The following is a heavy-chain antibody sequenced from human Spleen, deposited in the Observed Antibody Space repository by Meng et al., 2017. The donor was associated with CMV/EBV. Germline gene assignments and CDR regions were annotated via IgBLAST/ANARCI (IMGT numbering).Heavy chain of an antibody. V-gene: IGHV3-7*01. CDR2: IDQHGSER. J-gene: IGHJ4*02. Sequence: GESLKISCVASEFAFSTYWMSWVRQAPGKGLEWVANIDQHGSERYYVDSVKGRFTISRDNSKNTLYLQMNSLRAEDTAVYYCAKSEDIVVVPAAISYWGQGTLVTVSS. D-gene: IGHD2-2*01. CDR3: AKSEDIVVVPAAISY. CDR1: EFAFSTYW.